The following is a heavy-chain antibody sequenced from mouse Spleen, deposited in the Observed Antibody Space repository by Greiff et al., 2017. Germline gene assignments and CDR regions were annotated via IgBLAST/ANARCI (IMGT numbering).Heavy chain of an antibody. J-gene: IGHJ2*01. CDR3: AREYGNHGGYFDY. D-gene: IGHD2-10*02. V-gene: IGHV1S56*01. Sequence: QVQLQQSGPELVKPGASVRISCKASGYTFTSYYIHWVKQRPGQGLEWIGWIYPGNVNTKYNEKFKGKATLTADKSSSTAYMQLSSLTSEDSAVYFCAREYGNHGGYFDYWGQGTTLTVSS. CDR2: IYPGNVNT. CDR1: GYTFTSYY.